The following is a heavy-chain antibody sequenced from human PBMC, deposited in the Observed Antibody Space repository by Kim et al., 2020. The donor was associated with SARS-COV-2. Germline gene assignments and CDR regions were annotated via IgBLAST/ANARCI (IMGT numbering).Heavy chain of an antibody. Sequence: SNKYYADSVKGRCTISRDNSKNTLYLQMNSLRAEDTAVYYCAREGVALDYWGQGTLVTVSS. J-gene: IGHJ4*02. D-gene: IGHD2-15*01. CDR3: AREGVALDY. CDR2: SNK. V-gene: IGHV3-33*01.